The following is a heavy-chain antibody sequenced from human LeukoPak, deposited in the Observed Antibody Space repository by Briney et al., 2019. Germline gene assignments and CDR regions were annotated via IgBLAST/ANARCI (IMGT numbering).Heavy chain of an antibody. CDR2: IWYDGSNK. CDR1: GFTLSNYG. V-gene: IGHV3-33*01. CDR3: ARLNLGYGYFLEATKRDY. Sequence: GGSLRLSCAASGFTLSNYGMHWVRQAPGKGLEWVAVIWYDGSNKYYADSVKGRFTISRDNSKNTLYLQMNSLRAEDTAVYYCARLNLGYGYFLEATKRDYWGQGTLVTVSS. J-gene: IGHJ4*02. D-gene: IGHD5-18*01.